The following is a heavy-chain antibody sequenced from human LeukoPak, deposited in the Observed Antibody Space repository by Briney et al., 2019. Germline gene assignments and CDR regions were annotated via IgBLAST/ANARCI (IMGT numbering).Heavy chain of an antibody. CDR1: GFTFSSYS. D-gene: IGHD2-2*01. V-gene: IGHV3-48*04. CDR2: ISSSSSTI. Sequence: GGSLRLSCAASGFTFSSYSMNWVRQAPGKGLEWVSYISSSSSTIYYADSVKGRFTISRDNAKNSLYLQMNSLRAEDTAVYYCARIELLVVPAATPFDYWGQGTLVTVSS. J-gene: IGHJ4*02. CDR3: ARIELLVVPAATPFDY.